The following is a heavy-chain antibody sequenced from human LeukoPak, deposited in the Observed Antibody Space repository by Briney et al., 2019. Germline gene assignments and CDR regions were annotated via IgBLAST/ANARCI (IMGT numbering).Heavy chain of an antibody. CDR1: GYTFTSFD. J-gene: IGHJ5*02. CDR2: MNPKINKA. Sequence: GASVRVSCKASGYTFTSFDVNWVRRATGQGLVGRGWMNPKINKAGYAQKFQGRVPLTMNTFISTAYMELSGLTSEDTAVYYCARVKRLPTVWFDPWGQGTLVTVSS. D-gene: IGHD6-25*01. V-gene: IGHV1-8*01. CDR3: ARVKRLPTVWFDP.